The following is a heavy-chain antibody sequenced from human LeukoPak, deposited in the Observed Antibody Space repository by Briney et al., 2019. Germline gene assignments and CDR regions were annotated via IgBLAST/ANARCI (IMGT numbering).Heavy chain of an antibody. Sequence: SEALALPFAVYGGSFSCYYWGWIRQPPGKGVEWIGEINHSGSTNYNPSLKSRVTISVDTSKNQFSLKLSSVTAADTAVYYCARFKDGIAAAGKDAFDIWGQGTMITVSS. V-gene: IGHV4-34*01. D-gene: IGHD6-13*01. CDR3: ARFKDGIAAAGKDAFDI. CDR2: INHSGST. CDR1: GGSFSCYY. J-gene: IGHJ3*02.